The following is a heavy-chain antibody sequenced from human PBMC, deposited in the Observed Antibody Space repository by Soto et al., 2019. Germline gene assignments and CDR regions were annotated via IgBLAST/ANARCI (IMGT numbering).Heavy chain of an antibody. J-gene: IGHJ5*02. CDR2: ITPVFGTA. D-gene: IGHD4-17*01. V-gene: IGHV1-69*01. Sequence: QVQLVQSGAEVKKPGSSVKVSCKASADTFNSYSLSWLRQAPGQRLEWMGGITPVFGTADYAQSFEDRLTITADDSTSTVYMELSSLRSDDTAVYYCARSLERTTVTNWFAPWGQGALVTFS. CDR1: ADTFNSYS. CDR3: ARSLERTTVTNWFAP.